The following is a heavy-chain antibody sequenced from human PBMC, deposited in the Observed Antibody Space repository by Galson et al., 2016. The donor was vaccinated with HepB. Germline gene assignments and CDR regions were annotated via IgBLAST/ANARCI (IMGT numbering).Heavy chain of an antibody. CDR2: IYPGDSDT. CDR1: GYSFPSYW. J-gene: IGHJ2*01. D-gene: IGHD2-2*01. CDR3: ARVVTQRLNWWYFAL. Sequence: QSGAEVKKPGESLKISCKGSGYSFPSYWIGWVRQMPGKGLEWMGIIYPGDSDTRYSPSFQGQVTISADKSISTAYLQWSSLKASDTAMYYCARVVTQRLNWWYFALWGRGTLVTVSS. V-gene: IGHV5-51*01.